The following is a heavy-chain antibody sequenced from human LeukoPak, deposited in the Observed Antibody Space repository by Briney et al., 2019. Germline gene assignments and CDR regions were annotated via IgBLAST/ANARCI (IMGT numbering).Heavy chain of an antibody. Sequence: SETLSLTCTVSGGSISFYHWNWIRQSPGKELEWIGDISESGSTNYMPSLKSRVTISVDTSNQFSLKLSSVTAADTAVYYCARAGSGWYGGRLFEFWGPGALVAVSS. J-gene: IGHJ4*02. D-gene: IGHD6-13*01. CDR2: ISESGST. CDR1: GGSISFYH. V-gene: IGHV4-59*01. CDR3: ARAGSGWYGGRLFEF.